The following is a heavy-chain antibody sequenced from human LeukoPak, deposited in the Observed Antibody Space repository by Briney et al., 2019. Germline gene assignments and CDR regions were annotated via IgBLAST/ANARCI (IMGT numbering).Heavy chain of an antibody. CDR3: ARVSQGPDRVYYYDSSA. CDR1: GGSISSYY. V-gene: IGHV4-59*08. D-gene: IGHD3-22*01. Sequence: SETLSLTCTVSGGSISSYYWSWIRQPPGKGLEWIGYIYYSGSTNYNPSLKSRVTISVDTSKNQFSLKLSSVTAADTAVYYCARVSQGPDRVYYYDSSAWGQGTLVTVSS. CDR2: IYYSGST. J-gene: IGHJ5*02.